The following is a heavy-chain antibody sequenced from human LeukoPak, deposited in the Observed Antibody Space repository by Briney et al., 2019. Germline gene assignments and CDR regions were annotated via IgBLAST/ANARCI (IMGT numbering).Heavy chain of an antibody. D-gene: IGHD1-7*01. CDR1: GYTFTGYY. CDR2: INPNSGGT. V-gene: IGHV1-2*02. Sequence: ASVKVSCKASGYTFTGYYMHWVRQAPGQGLEWMGWINPNSGGTNYAQKFQGRVTMTRDTSISTAYMELRSLRSDDTAVYYCARAELNYYYMDVWGKGTTVTVSS. J-gene: IGHJ6*03. CDR3: ARAELNYYYMDV.